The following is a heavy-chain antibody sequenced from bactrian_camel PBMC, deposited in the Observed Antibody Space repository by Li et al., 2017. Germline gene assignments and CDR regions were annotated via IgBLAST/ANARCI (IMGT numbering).Heavy chain of an antibody. V-gene: IGHV3S55*01. D-gene: IGHD8*01. Sequence: HVQLVESGGGSVQAGGSLRLSCAASGYCSYDMSWYRQAPGKEREGVAVVEADGTAYHADSVKGRFTVSRNYANNTFFLQMNDLKPEDTAVYYCAAGGADSSLKGRATRGQGTQVTVS. J-gene: IGHJ4*01. CDR1: GYCSYD. CDR2: VEADGTA.